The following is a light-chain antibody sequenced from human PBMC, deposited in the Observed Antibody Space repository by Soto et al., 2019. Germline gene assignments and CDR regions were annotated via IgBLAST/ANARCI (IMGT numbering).Light chain of an antibody. Sequence: EIGMTQSPATLSVSPGGRATLSCRASKSISGALAWYQQNPGQAPRLLIYGASTRATSFPTRFSGSGSGTDFTLTSSSLQSEDVAVYYCQQNNNWPLTFGQGTKVESK. CDR2: GAS. CDR1: KSISGA. V-gene: IGKV3-15*01. J-gene: IGKJ1*01. CDR3: QQNNNWPLT.